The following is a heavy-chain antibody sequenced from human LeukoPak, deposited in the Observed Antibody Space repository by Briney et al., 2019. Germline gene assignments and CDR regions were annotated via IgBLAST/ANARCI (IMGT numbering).Heavy chain of an antibody. CDR3: ARGVGGSYIDVHEDYFDY. J-gene: IGHJ4*02. CDR1: GYTFTGYY. V-gene: IGHV1-2*04. CDR2: INPNSGGT. Sequence: ASVKVSCKASGYTFTGYYMHWVRQAPGQGLEWMGWINPNSGGTNYAQKFQGWVTMTRDTSISTACMELSRLRSDDTAVYYCARGVGGSYIDVHEDYFDYWGQGTLVTVSS. D-gene: IGHD2-15*01.